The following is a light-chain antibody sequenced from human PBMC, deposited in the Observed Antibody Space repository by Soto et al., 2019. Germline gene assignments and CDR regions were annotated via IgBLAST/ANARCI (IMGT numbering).Light chain of an antibody. CDR3: QQYGSSPLT. Sequence: EFVLTQSPVTLSLSSGARATLSCRASQSLSSTYLAWYQQTPGQAPRLLMYGASNRATGIPDRFSGSGSGTDFTLTISSLEPEDFAVYFCQQYGSSPLTFGGGTKVDIK. J-gene: IGKJ4*01. V-gene: IGKV3-20*01. CDR2: GAS. CDR1: QSLSSTY.